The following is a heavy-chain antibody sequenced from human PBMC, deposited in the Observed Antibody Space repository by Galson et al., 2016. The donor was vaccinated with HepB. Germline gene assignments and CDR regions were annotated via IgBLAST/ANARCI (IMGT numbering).Heavy chain of an antibody. CDR3: VRDSQINWFYL. CDR1: GGSIRGYY. V-gene: IGHV4-39*02. J-gene: IGHJ5*02. Sequence: ETLSLTCSVSGGSIRGYYWGWIRQPPGKGLEWIGTISYTGGTSYNPSLKSRVAISVDTTKNHFSLELTSVTAADTAVYFCVRDSQINWFYLWGQGTRVTVSS. CDR2: ISYTGGT.